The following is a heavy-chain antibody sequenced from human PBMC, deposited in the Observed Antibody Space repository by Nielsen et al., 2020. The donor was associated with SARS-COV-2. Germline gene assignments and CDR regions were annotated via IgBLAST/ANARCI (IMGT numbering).Heavy chain of an antibody. Sequence: VRQAPGKGLEYVSAISSDGNNKYYADSVKGRFVISRDNSKNTLSLHMSSLRPEDTAAYYCVKDFRFSYDHWGQGTLVTVSS. J-gene: IGHJ4*02. V-gene: IGHV3-64D*06. CDR2: ISSDGNNK. D-gene: IGHD5-18*01. CDR3: VKDFRFSYDH.